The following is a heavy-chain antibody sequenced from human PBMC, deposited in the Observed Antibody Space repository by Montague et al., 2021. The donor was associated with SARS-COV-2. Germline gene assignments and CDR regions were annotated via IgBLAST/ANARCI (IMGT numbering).Heavy chain of an antibody. Sequence: TLSLTCSVSSGSIRSGNYYWTWIRQPAGKGLEWIVRFYTGGTTHNTPSLKSPVTISLATTKNHFSLNLNSVTAADTAVYFCARDAGGAAAGMGRYFDFWGRGTLVTVSS. D-gene: IGHD6-13*01. CDR3: ARDAGGAAAGMGRYFDF. J-gene: IGHJ2*01. V-gene: IGHV4-61*02. CDR2: FYTGGTT. CDR1: SGSIRSGNYY.